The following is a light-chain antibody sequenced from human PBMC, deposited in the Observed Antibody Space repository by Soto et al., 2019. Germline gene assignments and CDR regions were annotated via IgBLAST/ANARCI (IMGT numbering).Light chain of an antibody. CDR2: AAS. CDR1: QSISNH. Sequence: DIQMTQSPSSLSATVEDRVIITCRASQSISNHLNWYQQKPGKAPKLLIFAASSLQSGVPSRFSGSRSGPDFTLTISSXQPEDFATYYCQQSYSSPPTFVQGSKVDTK. V-gene: IGKV1-39*01. CDR3: QQSYSSPPT. J-gene: IGKJ1*01.